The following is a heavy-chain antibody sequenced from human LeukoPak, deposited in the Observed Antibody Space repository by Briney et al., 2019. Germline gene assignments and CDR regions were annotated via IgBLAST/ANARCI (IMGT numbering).Heavy chain of an antibody. V-gene: IGHV3-66*01. Sequence: GGSLRLSCAASGFTVSGNYMNWVRQAPGKGLEWVSVIYSGGNTDYIDSVKGRFTISRDNSKNTLYLQMNSLRAEDTAVYYCARMRNIPAASRAGNFDYWGQGTLVTVSS. CDR1: GFTVSGNY. CDR2: IYSGGNT. J-gene: IGHJ4*02. D-gene: IGHD6-13*01. CDR3: ARMRNIPAASRAGNFDY.